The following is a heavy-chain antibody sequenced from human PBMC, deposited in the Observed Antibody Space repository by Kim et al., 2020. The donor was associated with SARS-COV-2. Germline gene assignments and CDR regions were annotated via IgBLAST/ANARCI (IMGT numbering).Heavy chain of an antibody. J-gene: IGHJ6*02. D-gene: IGHD6-19*01. CDR3: TTDVGEAAVAGYYYYGMDV. CDR2: IKSKTDGGTT. Sequence: GGSLRLSCAASGFTFSNAWMSWVRQAPGKGLEWVGRIKSKTDGGTTDYAAPVKGRFTISRDDSKNTLYLQMNSLKTEDTAVYYCTTDVGEAAVAGYYYYGMDVWGQGTTVTVSS. V-gene: IGHV3-15*01. CDR1: GFTFSNAW.